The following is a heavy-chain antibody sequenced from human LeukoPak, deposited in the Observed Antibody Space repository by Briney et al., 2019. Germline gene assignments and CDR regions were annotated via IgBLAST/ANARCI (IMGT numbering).Heavy chain of an antibody. Sequence: GGSLRLSCAASGFTFSSYGMHWVRQAPGKGLEWVAVISYDGSNKYYADSVKGRFTISRDNAKNSLYLQMNSLRAEDTALYYCAKDIEPVGSSWWDYWGQGTLVTVSS. V-gene: IGHV3-30*18. CDR2: ISYDGSNK. CDR1: GFTFSSYG. J-gene: IGHJ4*02. D-gene: IGHD6-13*01. CDR3: AKDIEPVGSSWWDY.